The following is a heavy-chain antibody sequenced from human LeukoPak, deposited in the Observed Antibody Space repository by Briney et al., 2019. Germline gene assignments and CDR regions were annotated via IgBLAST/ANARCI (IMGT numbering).Heavy chain of an antibody. CDR2: INWNGGST. D-gene: IGHD4-11*01. Sequence: PGGSLRLSCAASGFTFDDYGMSWVRQAPGKGLEWVSGINWNGGSTGYADSVKGRFTISRDNSKNTLYLQMNSLRAEDTAVYYCARVVDHDYSDYYLDYWGQGTLVTVSS. V-gene: IGHV3-20*04. CDR1: GFTFDDYG. CDR3: ARVVDHDYSDYYLDY. J-gene: IGHJ4*02.